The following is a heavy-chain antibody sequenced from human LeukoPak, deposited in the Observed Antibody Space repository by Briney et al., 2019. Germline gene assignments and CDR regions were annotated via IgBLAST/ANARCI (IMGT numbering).Heavy chain of an antibody. CDR3: ARDRSDSSSWNWFDP. CDR2: NYHSGST. V-gene: IGHV4-38-2*02. J-gene: IGHJ5*02. CDR1: GYSISSGYC. Sequence: SETLSLTCAVSGYSISSGYCWGWIRQPPGKGLEWIGSNYHSGSTYYNPSLKSRVTISVDTSKNQFSLKLSSVTAADTAVYYCARDRSDSSSWNWFDPWGQGTLVTVSS. D-gene: IGHD6-13*01.